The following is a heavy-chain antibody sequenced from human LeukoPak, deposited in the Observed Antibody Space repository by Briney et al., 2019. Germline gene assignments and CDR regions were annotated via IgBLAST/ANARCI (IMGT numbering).Heavy chain of an antibody. CDR2: IYSGGST. V-gene: IGHV3-53*01. CDR3: ARRYLGYDY. Sequence: GGSLRLSCAASGFTFSSYAMSWVRQAPGKGLEWVSVIYSGGSTYYADSVKGRFTISRDNSKNTLYLQMNSLRAEDTAVYYCARRYLGYDYWGQGTLVTVSS. J-gene: IGHJ4*02. CDR1: GFTFSSYA. D-gene: IGHD2-2*01.